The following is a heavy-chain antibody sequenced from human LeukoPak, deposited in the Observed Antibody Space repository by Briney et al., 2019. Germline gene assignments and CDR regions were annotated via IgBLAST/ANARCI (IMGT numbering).Heavy chain of an antibody. CDR3: ARDGRGDGVPAENAFAI. D-gene: IGHD3-10*01. CDR1: GFTFSSYW. V-gene: IGHV3-74*01. J-gene: IGHJ3*02. CDR2: INSDGTST. Sequence: GGSLRLSCAASGFTFSSYWMHWVRQVPGKGLVWVSRINSDGTSTSYADSVKGRFTISRDNAKNTLFLQMNSLRADDTAVYYCARDGRGDGVPAENAFAIWGQGTMVTVSS.